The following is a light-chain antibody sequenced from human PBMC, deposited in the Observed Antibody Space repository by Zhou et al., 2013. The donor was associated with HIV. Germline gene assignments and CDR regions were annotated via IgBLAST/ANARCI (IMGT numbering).Light chain of an antibody. CDR1: QSVSSAY. V-gene: IGKV3-11*01. CDR3: QQRTNWAPP. J-gene: IGKJ4*01. CDR2: DAS. Sequence: EIVLTQSPGTLSLSPGERATLSCRASQSVSSAYLAWHQQKPGQAPRLLIYDASNRATGIPARFTGSGSGTDFTLTISRLEPEDSAVYYCQQRTNWAPPFGGGTRVEI.